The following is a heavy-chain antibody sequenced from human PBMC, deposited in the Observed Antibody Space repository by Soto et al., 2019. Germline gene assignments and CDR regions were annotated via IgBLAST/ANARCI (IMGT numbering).Heavy chain of an antibody. Sequence: QVQLQESGPGLVKSSETLSLTCSVSVAPSRTYSWGWIRQPPGKGLEWIGYINYSGRSNHNPSLKSRLSISVDASKNQVSLKLTSVTAADTAVYYCARSYCADSVSCNWFDPWGQGTLVVVSS. D-gene: IGHD2-8*02. CDR1: VAPSRTYS. CDR3: ARSYCADSVSCNWFDP. CDR2: INYSGRS. V-gene: IGHV4-59*01. J-gene: IGHJ5*02.